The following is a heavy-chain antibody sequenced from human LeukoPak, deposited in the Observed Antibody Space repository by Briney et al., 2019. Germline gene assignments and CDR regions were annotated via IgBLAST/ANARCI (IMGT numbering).Heavy chain of an antibody. CDR3: ARGLTAMVT. V-gene: IGHV3-30*04. CDR2: ISYDGSNK. J-gene: IGHJ4*02. D-gene: IGHD5-18*01. Sequence: GGSLRLSCAASGFTFSSYAMHWVRQAPGKGLEWVAVISYDGSNKYYADSVKGRFTISRDNSKNTLYMQMNSLRAEDTAVYYCARGLTAMVTRGQGTLVTVSS. CDR1: GFTFSSYA.